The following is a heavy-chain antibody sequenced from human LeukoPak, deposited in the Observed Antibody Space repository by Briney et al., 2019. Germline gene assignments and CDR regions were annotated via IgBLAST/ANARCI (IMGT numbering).Heavy chain of an antibody. CDR3: AKDRTSYSRWGGYYLGAFDL. Sequence: GGSLRLTCAASGFTFSSYAMTWVRQAPGKGLQWVSSLSGSGGATWYAGSVKGRFTISRDNTKNVMYLQMNGLRAEDTAIYYCAKDRTSYSRWGGYYLGAFDLWGQGTVVTISS. V-gene: IGHV3-23*01. CDR2: LSGSGGAT. J-gene: IGHJ3*01. D-gene: IGHD3-3*01. CDR1: GFTFSSYA.